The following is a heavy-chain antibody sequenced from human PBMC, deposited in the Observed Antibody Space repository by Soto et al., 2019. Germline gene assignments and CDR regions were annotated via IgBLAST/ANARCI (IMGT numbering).Heavy chain of an antibody. CDR3: ARDLFIRVGSLSYALNM. V-gene: IGHV3-33*05. D-gene: IGHD1-26*01. CDR2: ISYDGSNT. Sequence: QVQLVESGGDVIQPGRSLRLSCAASAFTFSSYAMHWVRQAPGKGLEWVALISYDGSNTYYADSVKGRFTISRDNSKNTLSVHMNSLRAEDTAVYYCARDLFIRVGSLSYALNMWGQGTMVTVSS. J-gene: IGHJ3*02. CDR1: AFTFSSYA.